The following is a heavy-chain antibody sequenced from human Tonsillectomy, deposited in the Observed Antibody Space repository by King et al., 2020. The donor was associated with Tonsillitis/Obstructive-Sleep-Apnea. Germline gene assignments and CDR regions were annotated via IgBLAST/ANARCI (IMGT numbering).Heavy chain of an antibody. CDR1: GFTFSSYS. CDR2: ISSSSSYI. V-gene: IGHV3-21*01. CDR3: AREITVVQGDAFAI. J-gene: IGHJ3*02. D-gene: IGHD4-23*01. Sequence: VQLVESGGGLVKPGGSLRLSCAASGFTFSSYSMNWVRQAPGKGLEWVSSISSSSSYIYYADSVKGRFTISRDNAKNSLYLQMNSLRAEDTAVYYCAREITVVQGDAFAIWGQGTMVTVSS.